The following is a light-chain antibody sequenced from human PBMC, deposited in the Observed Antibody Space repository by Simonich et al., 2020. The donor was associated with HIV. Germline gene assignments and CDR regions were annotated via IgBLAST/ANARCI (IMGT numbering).Light chain of an antibody. Sequence: EIVLTQSPATLSLSPGERATLSCRASQSVGSYLAWYQQKPGQAPSLLIYGASTRATGIPARFSGSGSGTEFTLTISSLQSEDFAVYYCQQYNNWPPWTFGQGTKVEIK. V-gene: IGKV3-15*01. CDR1: QSVGSY. J-gene: IGKJ1*01. CDR2: GAS. CDR3: QQYNNWPPWT.